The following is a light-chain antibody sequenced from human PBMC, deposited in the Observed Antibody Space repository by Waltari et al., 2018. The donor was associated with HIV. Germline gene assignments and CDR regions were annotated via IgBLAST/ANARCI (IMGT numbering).Light chain of an antibody. J-gene: IGLJ2*01. Sequence: SYVLTQPPSVSVAPGTTARITCGGNNIGSTRVHWYQQKPGQAPGLVIYYHNDRPSGIPERFSGSNSGNTATLTISRVEAGDEANYYCQVWDSGVLFGGGTKLTVL. CDR1: NIGSTR. CDR2: YHN. V-gene: IGLV3-21*04. CDR3: QVWDSGVL.